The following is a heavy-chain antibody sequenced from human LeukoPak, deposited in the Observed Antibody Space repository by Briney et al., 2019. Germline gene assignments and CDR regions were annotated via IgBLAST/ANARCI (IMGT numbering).Heavy chain of an antibody. CDR3: ARIFRNYYDSSGTDAFDI. J-gene: IGHJ3*02. D-gene: IGHD3-22*01. V-gene: IGHV3-11*01. CDR2: ISSSGSTI. Sequence: GGSLRLSCAASGFTFSDYYMSWIRQAPGKGLEWVSYISSSGSTIYYADSVKGRFTISRDNAKNSLYLQINSLRAEDTAVYYCARIFRNYYDSSGTDAFDIGGQGTMVTVSS. CDR1: GFTFSDYY.